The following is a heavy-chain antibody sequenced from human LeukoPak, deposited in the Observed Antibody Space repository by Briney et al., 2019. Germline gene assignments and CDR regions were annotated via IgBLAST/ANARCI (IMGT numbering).Heavy chain of an antibody. D-gene: IGHD2-21*01. CDR2: INWNGGST. CDR1: GFTFDDYG. Sequence: GGSLRLSCAASGFTFDDYGMSWVRQAPGKGLEWVSGINWNGGSTGYADSVKGRFTISRDNSKNTVYLQMNSLRAEDTAVYYCAKAPVTSCRGAYCYPFDYWGQGTLVTVSS. CDR3: AKAPVTSCRGAYCYPFDY. J-gene: IGHJ4*02. V-gene: IGHV3-20*04.